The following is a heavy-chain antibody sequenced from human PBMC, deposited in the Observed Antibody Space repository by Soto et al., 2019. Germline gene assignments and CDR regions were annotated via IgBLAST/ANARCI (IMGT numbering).Heavy chain of an antibody. Sequence: QVQLQQWGAGLLKPSETLSLTCAVYGGSFSGYYWSWIRQPPGKGLEWIGEINHSGSTNYNPSLKSRVTISVDPSKNQFSLKLSSVTAADTAVYYCARAQVAAAHYYYYGMDVWGQGTTVTVSS. CDR2: INHSGST. CDR1: GGSFSGYY. J-gene: IGHJ6*02. CDR3: ARAQVAAAHYYYYGMDV. D-gene: IGHD6-13*01. V-gene: IGHV4-34*01.